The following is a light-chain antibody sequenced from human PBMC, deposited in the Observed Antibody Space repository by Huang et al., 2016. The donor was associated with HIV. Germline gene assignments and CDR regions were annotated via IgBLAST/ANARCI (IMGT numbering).Light chain of an antibody. CDR3: QQSYTIPYT. Sequence: DIQMTQSPSFLSASVGDRVTTPCRSNQTIRTFLNWYRQNQGTGPTRLIYAASTLQTGVSTRFNGGGSGTDFTLTSANLQYEDFATYYCQQSYTIPYTFGPGTKLEIK. CDR1: QTIRTF. J-gene: IGKJ2*01. V-gene: IGKV1-39*01. CDR2: AAS.